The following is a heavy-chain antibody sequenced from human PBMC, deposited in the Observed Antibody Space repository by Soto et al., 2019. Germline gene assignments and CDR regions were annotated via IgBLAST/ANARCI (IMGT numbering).Heavy chain of an antibody. V-gene: IGHV3-23*01. CDR3: AKDQVAAPGNWFDP. D-gene: IGHD6-13*01. CDR2: ISGSGGST. J-gene: IGHJ5*02. Sequence: HPGGSLRLSCAASGFTFSSYAMSWVRQAPGKGLEWVSAISGSGGSTYYADSVKGRFTISRDNSKNTLYLQMNSLRAEDTAVYYCAKDQVAAPGNWFDPWGQGTLVTVSS. CDR1: GFTFSSYA.